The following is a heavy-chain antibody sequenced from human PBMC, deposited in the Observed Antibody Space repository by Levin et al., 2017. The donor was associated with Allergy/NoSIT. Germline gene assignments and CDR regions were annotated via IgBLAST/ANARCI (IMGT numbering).Heavy chain of an antibody. V-gene: IGHV1-69*02. CDR1: GGTFNIYT. J-gene: IGHJ4*02. CDR2: IIPLLDIA. CDR3: ARGAISSDY. Sequence: ASVKVSCKASGGTFNIYTFTWVRQAPGQGLEWMGRIIPLLDIANYAQKFQGRVAITADKSTNTAYMELSSLKSEDTAVYYCARGAISSDYWGQGTLVTVSS. D-gene: IGHD2-2*02.